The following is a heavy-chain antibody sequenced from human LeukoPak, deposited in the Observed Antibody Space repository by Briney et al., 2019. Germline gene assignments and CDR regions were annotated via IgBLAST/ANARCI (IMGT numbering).Heavy chain of an antibody. CDR3: ARYVIRGLFDY. Sequence: GGSLRLSGAASGFTVDINYMTWVRQAPGKGLEWVSVIYSGGRTYYADSVKGRFTISRDNSKNTLYLQMNSLRVEDTAVYFCARYVIRGLFDYWGQGTLVTVSS. D-gene: IGHD3-10*01. CDR2: IYSGGRT. J-gene: IGHJ4*02. CDR1: GFTVDINY. V-gene: IGHV3-53*01.